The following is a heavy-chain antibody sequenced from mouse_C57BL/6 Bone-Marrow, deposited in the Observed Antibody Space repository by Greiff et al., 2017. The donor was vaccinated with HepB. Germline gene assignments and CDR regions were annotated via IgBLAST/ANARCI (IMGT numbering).Heavy chain of an antibody. CDR1: GFNIKDDY. D-gene: IGHD2-12*01. Sequence: VQLQQSGAELVRPGASVKLSCTASGFNIKDDYMHWVKQRPEQGLEWIGWIDPENGDTEYASKFQGKATITADTSSNTAYMQLSSLTSEDTAVYYCTTLYSYSFYWYFDVWGTGTTVTVSS. CDR3: TTLYSYSFYWYFDV. V-gene: IGHV14-4*01. J-gene: IGHJ1*03. CDR2: IDPENGDT.